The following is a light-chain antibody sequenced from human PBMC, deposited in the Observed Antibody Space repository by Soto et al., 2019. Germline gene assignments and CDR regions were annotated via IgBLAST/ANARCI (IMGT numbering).Light chain of an antibody. CDR3: SSYTSSSFVV. CDR2: AVS. V-gene: IGLV2-14*01. J-gene: IGLJ2*01. CDR1: SSDVGGYNY. Sequence: QSALTQPASVSGSPGQSITISCTGTSSDVGGYNYVSWYQQHPGKAPKLMIYAVSNRPSGVSNRFSGSKSGNTASLTISGLQAEDEADSYCSSYTSSSFVVFGGGTKRIVL.